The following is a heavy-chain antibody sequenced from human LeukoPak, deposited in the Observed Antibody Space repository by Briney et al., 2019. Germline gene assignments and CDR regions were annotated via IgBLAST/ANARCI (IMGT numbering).Heavy chain of an antibody. Sequence: SETLSLTCTVSGGSILTYSWNWIRQSPGKGLEWIGYIPHTGTTSYRSSLKSRVTISVDSSKNQLSLKLASVTAADTAVYYCATPKPTSIAVAGAFDYWGQGTLVTVSS. J-gene: IGHJ4*02. CDR1: GGSILTYS. D-gene: IGHD6-19*01. CDR3: ATPKPTSIAVAGAFDY. CDR2: IPHTGTT. V-gene: IGHV4-59*08.